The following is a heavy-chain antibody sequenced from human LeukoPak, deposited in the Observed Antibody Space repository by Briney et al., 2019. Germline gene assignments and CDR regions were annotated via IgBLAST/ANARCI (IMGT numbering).Heavy chain of an antibody. J-gene: IGHJ4*02. D-gene: IGHD1-26*01. V-gene: IGHV3-23*01. CDR3: AKWVGATPFDY. CDR2: ISGSGDGT. CDR1: GFTFDNYA. Sequence: GGSLRLSCTASGFTFDNYAMIWVRQASGKGLEWVSVISGSGDGTDSADSVRGRFTISRDNSKNTLYLEMSSLRVEDTAVYHCAKWVGATPFDYWGQGTLVTVSS.